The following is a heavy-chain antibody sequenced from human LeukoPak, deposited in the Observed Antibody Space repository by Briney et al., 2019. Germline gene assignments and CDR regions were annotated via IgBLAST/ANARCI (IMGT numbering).Heavy chain of an antibody. Sequence: PGGSLRLSCVASGFIFSDYYMTWIRQAPGKGLDWISYISSDSSYTRYADSVKGRFTVSRDNAKNSLYLQMNSLRAEDTAVYYCARLHSTAAAGTYDYWGQGTLVTVSS. J-gene: IGHJ4*02. CDR2: ISSDSSYT. CDR1: GFIFSDYY. CDR3: ARLHSTAAAGTYDY. D-gene: IGHD6-13*01. V-gene: IGHV3-11*06.